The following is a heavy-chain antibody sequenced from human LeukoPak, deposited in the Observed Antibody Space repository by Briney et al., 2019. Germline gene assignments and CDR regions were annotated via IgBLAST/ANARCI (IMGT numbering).Heavy chain of an antibody. CDR1: EGSSSGCY. Sequence: SETLSLPCSVSEGSSSGCYGSWIRQPPGKGLEWIGYVAYSGSTNYNPSLRSRVTISVDTSKNQFSLRLSSLTAADTAVYFCARVYCTGDSCYEGYWGQGTLVTVSS. J-gene: IGHJ4*02. CDR2: VAYSGST. CDR3: ARVYCTGDSCYEGY. D-gene: IGHD2-15*01. V-gene: IGHV4-59*08.